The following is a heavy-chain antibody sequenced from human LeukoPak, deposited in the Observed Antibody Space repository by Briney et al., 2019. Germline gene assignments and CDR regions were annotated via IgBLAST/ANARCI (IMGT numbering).Heavy chain of an antibody. CDR3: ARGPNSNWSGLDF. J-gene: IGHJ4*02. CDR1: RFTFSNYW. V-gene: IGHV3-7*01. D-gene: IGHD6-6*01. Sequence: GGSLRLSCGASRFTFSNYWMSWVRQAPGKGLEWVANIKEDGSEKDYVDSVKGRFTISRDNAKNSLYLQMNSLRAEDTAVYYCARGPNSNWSGLDFWGQGTLLTVSS. CDR2: IKEDGSEK.